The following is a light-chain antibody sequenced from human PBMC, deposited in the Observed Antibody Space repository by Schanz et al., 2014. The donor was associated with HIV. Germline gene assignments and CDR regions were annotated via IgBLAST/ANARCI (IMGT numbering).Light chain of an antibody. CDR2: GAS. CDR1: QSVTRNF. Sequence: ETVLTQSPGSLSLSPGERVTLSCRASQSVTRNFLAWYQHKPGQAPRLLISGASSRAAGIPDRFSGSGSGTDFTLTISRLEPEDFALYYCQQYATTPLTFGGGTRVDMK. V-gene: IGKV3-20*01. J-gene: IGKJ4*01. CDR3: QQYATTPLT.